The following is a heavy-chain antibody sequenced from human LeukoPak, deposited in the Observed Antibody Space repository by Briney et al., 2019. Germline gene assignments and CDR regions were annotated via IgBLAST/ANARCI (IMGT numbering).Heavy chain of an antibody. CDR2: ISDSGGST. CDR3: AKAPANYVDTAMGTFDY. Sequence: GGSLRLSCAASGFTFSISAMSWVRQAPGKGLEWVSGISDSGGSTFYADSVKGRFTISRDIFKNTLYLQMNSLRAEDTAVYYCAKAPANYVDTAMGTFDYWGQGTLVTVSS. V-gene: IGHV3-23*01. D-gene: IGHD5-18*01. J-gene: IGHJ4*02. CDR1: GFTFSISA.